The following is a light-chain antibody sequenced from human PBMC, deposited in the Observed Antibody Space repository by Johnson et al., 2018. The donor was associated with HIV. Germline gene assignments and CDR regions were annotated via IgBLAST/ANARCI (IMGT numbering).Light chain of an antibody. CDR2: ESN. V-gene: IGLV1-51*02. J-gene: IGLJ1*01. CDR1: SSNIGKNS. Sequence: QSVLTQPPSVSAAPGQKVTISCSGSSSNIGKNSVSWYQQLPGTAPKLLIYESNKRPSGIPDRFSGSKSGTSATLGITGLQPGDEADYYCGTWDTRLSVLYVFGSGTKVTVL. CDR3: GTWDTRLSVLYV.